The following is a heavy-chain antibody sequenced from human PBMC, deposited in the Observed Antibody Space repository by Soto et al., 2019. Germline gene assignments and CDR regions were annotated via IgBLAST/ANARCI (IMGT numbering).Heavy chain of an antibody. J-gene: IGHJ5*02. Sequence: ETLSLTGCVSGGTIRSPDWWTWVRQPPGKGLEWIGEIFQSGSTNYTPSLESRVTISVDKSKNQFSLTLTSVTAADTAVYFCARGRGRYSSGWSWFDPWGQGILVTVYS. CDR3: ARGRGRYSSGWSWFDP. CDR2: IFQSGST. D-gene: IGHD6-19*01. CDR1: GGTIRSPDW. V-gene: IGHV4-4*01.